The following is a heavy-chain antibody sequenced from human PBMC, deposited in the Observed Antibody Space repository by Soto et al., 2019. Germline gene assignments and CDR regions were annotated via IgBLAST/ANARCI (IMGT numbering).Heavy chain of an antibody. J-gene: IGHJ6*02. CDR2: IYYSGST. V-gene: IGHV4-39*01. Sequence: SETLSLTCTVSGGSISSSSYYWGWFRQPPGKGLEWIGSIYYSGSTYYNPSLKSRVTISVDTSKNQFSLKLSSVTAADTAVYYCRLLPGPEGRYYYYGMDVWGQGTTVTVSS. CDR1: GGSISSSSYY. D-gene: IGHD6-25*01. CDR3: RLLPGPEGRYYYYGMDV.